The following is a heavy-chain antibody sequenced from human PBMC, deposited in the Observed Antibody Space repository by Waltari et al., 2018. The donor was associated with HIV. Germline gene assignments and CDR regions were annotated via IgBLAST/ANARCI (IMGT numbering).Heavy chain of an antibody. CDR2: ISNSGTTI. CDR3: ARSPGGRAYIDY. V-gene: IGHV3-48*01. Sequence: EVQLVDSGGGLVQPGGSLRLSCAASGFTFRTYKMNCVRQAPGKGLEWVSYISNSGTTIYYADSVKGRFTMSRDNAKNSLYLQMNSLRAEDTAVYYCARSPGGRAYIDYWGQGTLVTVSS. D-gene: IGHD3-16*01. J-gene: IGHJ4*02. CDR1: GFTFRTYK.